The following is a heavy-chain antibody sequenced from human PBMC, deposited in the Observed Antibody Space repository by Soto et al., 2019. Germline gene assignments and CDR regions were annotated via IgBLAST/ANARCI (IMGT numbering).Heavy chain of an antibody. CDR1: GYTFTSYD. Sequence: QVQLVQSGAEVKKPGASVKVSCKASGYTFTSYDINWVRQATGQGHERMGWMNPNSGNTGYAQKFQGRVNMATNTSITKAYMELSSLRSENTAVYYCAREKTFCGMDVWGQGTTVTLSS. CDR3: AREKTFCGMDV. CDR2: MNPNSGNT. V-gene: IGHV1-8*01. J-gene: IGHJ6*01.